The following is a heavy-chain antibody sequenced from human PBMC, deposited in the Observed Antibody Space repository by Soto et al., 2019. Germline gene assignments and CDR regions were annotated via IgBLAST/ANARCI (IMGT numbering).Heavy chain of an antibody. CDR3: ARLDAYCGGDCYPFDY. J-gene: IGHJ4*02. CDR1: GYSFTSYW. V-gene: IGHV5-51*01. CDR2: IYPGDSDT. D-gene: IGHD2-21*01. Sequence: GESLKISCKGSGYSFTSYWIGWVRQMPGKGLEWMGIIYPGDSDTRYSPSFQGQVTISADKSISTAYLQWSSLKASDTAMYYCARLDAYCGGDCYPFDYWGQGTLVTVSS.